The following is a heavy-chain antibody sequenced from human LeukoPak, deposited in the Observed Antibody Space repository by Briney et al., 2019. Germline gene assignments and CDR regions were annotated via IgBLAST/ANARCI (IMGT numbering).Heavy chain of an antibody. V-gene: IGHV4-59*01. CDR2: FCDSGNI. J-gene: IGHJ4*02. CDR1: GGSIRNYC. CDR3: ARWHSHGRYFDY. Sequence: SETLSLTCTVSGGSIRNYCWNWIRQPPGKGLEWTGYFCDSGNIDYKPSLKSRVTISVDTSKNQLSLKLTSATAADTAVYYCARWHSHGRYFDYWGQGGLVTVSS. D-gene: IGHD2-21*01.